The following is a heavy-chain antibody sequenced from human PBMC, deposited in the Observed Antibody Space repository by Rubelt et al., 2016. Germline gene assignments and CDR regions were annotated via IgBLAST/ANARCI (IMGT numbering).Heavy chain of an antibody. Sequence: QVQLQQWGAGLLKPSETLSLTCAVYGGSFSGYYWSWIRQPPGKGLEWIGEINHSGSTNYNPSLKSRVTISVDTSKNQFSLKLSSVTAADTAVYYCARGRGKWDKGWFDPWGQGTLVTVSS. V-gene: IGHV4-34*01. J-gene: IGHJ5*02. CDR1: GGSFSGYY. D-gene: IGHD1-26*01. CDR3: ARGRGKWDKGWFDP. CDR2: INHSGST.